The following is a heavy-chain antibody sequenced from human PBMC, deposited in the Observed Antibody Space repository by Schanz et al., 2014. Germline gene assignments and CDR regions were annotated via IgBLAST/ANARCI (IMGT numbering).Heavy chain of an antibody. CDR3: AKVGSSSWYTAFDI. V-gene: IGHV3-66*01. D-gene: IGHD6-13*01. J-gene: IGHJ4*02. CDR2: FYSGGST. CDR1: GFTVSSTF. Sequence: EVQLVESGGGLVQPGGSLRLSCAATGFTVSSTFVSWVRQAPWKGLEWVSVFYSGGSTYYADSVKGRFTISRDNFKNTVYLQMSSLIAEDTAIYYCAKVGSSSWYTAFDIWGQGTQVIVSS.